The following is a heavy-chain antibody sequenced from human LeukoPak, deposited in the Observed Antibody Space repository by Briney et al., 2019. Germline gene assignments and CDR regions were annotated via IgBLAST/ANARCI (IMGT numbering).Heavy chain of an antibody. Sequence: PGGSLRLSCAASGFTFSSYAMSWVRQAPGKGLEWVSAISGSGGSTYYADSVKGRFTISRDNSKNTLYLQMNSLRAEDTVVYYCAKDLEQWLFYYFDYWGQGTLVTVSS. J-gene: IGHJ4*02. D-gene: IGHD6-19*01. CDR2: ISGSGGST. V-gene: IGHV3-23*01. CDR1: GFTFSSYA. CDR3: AKDLEQWLFYYFDY.